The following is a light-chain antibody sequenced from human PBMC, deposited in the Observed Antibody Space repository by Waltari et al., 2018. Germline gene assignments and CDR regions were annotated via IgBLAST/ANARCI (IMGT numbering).Light chain of an antibody. CDR1: LSGSKNKSY. V-gene: IGKV4-1*01. J-gene: IGKJ2*01. Sequence: LSGSKNKSYLGGYLQKPGPPPKLLISCASTRGSGVAYRFICSGSGTDFNLSISGLQAEDVAVYYCQQCYSSPYTFGQGTKLEIK. CDR2: CAS. CDR3: QQCYSSPYT.